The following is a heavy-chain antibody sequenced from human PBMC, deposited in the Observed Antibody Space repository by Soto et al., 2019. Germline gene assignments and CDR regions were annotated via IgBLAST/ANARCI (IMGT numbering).Heavy chain of an antibody. J-gene: IGHJ5*02. CDR2: IYYSGST. Sequence: SETLSLTCTVSGGSISSYYWSWIRQPPGKGLGWIGYIYYSGSTNYNPSLKSRVTISVDTSKNQFSLKLSSVTAADTAVYYCATSGGDSYGSHLGWCDTWGQGTLVNVSS. CDR3: ATSGGDSYGSHLGWCDT. V-gene: IGHV4-59*01. CDR1: GGSISSYY. D-gene: IGHD5-18*01.